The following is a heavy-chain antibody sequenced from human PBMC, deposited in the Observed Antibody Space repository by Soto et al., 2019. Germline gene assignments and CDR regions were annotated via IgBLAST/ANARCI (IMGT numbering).Heavy chain of an antibody. V-gene: IGHV3-21*01. J-gene: IGHJ6*02. Sequence: GGSLRLSCVGSGFTFSTYSINWVRQAPGKGLEWVSSISSRSDIYYADSVKGRFTISRDNAKNSVSLQMNSLRAEDTAVYYCAREYTAWPLAYGLDVWGQGTTVTDSS. CDR2: ISSRSDI. D-gene: IGHD2-2*02. CDR3: AREYTAWPLAYGLDV. CDR1: GFTFSTYS.